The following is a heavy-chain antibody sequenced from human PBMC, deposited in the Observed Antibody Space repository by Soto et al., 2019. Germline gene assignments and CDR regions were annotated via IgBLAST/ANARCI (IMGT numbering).Heavy chain of an antibody. CDR3: AREGGYSYGGYYFDY. D-gene: IGHD5-18*01. V-gene: IGHV3-30-3*01. Sequence: QVQLVESGGGVVQPGRSLRLSCAASGFTFSSYAMHWVRQAPGKGLEWVAVISSDGSNKYYADSVKGRFTISRDNSKNTLYLQMNSLRAEDKAVCYCAREGGYSYGGYYFDYWGQGTLVTVSS. CDR2: ISSDGSNK. CDR1: GFTFSSYA. J-gene: IGHJ4*02.